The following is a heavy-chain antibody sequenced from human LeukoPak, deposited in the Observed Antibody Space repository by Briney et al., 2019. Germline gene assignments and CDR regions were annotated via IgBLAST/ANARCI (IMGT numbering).Heavy chain of an antibody. V-gene: IGHV4-34*01. CDR1: GGYISSYY. J-gene: IGHJ3*02. CDR2: INHSGST. Sequence: SETLSLTCTVSGGYISSYYWSWIRQPPGKGLEWIGEINHSGSTNYNPSLKSRVTISVDTSKNQFSLKLSSVTAADTAVYYCARGGIITMIIVVPDAFDIWGQGTMVTVSS. CDR3: ARGGIITMIIVVPDAFDI. D-gene: IGHD3-22*01.